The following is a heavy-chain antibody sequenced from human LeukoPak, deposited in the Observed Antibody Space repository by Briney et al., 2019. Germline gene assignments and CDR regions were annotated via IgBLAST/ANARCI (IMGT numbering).Heavy chain of an antibody. CDR3: ARVQGYFQY. Sequence: GESLKISCKGSGYTFTSYWIGWVRQMPGKGLEWMGIIYPGDSDTRYSPSFQGQVTMSVDKSINTAYLQWSSVKASDTAMYYCARVQGYFQYWGQGTLVTVSS. D-gene: IGHD1-1*01. CDR2: IYPGDSDT. CDR1: GYTFTSYW. V-gene: IGHV5-51*01. J-gene: IGHJ4*02.